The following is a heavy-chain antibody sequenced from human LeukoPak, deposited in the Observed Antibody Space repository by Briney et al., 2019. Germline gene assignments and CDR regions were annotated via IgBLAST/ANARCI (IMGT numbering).Heavy chain of an antibody. CDR1: GFTFSSCG. J-gene: IGHJ4*02. CDR3: AKDFIVVVPAVDY. V-gene: IGHV3-30*02. Sequence: GGSLRLSCAASGFTFSSCGMHWVRQAPGKGLEWVAFIRYDGSNKYYADSVKGRFTISRDNSKNTLYLQMNSLRAEDTAVYYCAKDFIVVVPAVDYWGQGTLVTVSS. CDR2: IRYDGSNK. D-gene: IGHD2-2*01.